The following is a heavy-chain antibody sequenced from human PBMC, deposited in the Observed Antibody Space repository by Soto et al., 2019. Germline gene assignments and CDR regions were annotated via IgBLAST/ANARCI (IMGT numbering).Heavy chain of an antibody. CDR2: IYWDDDK. CDR3: AHRSRIVGGGSGNWFDP. Sequence: SGPTLVNPTQTLTLTCTFSGFSLSTSGVGAGWIRRPPGKALEWLALIYWDDDKRYSPSLKSRLTITKDTSKNQVVLRMTNMDPVDTAAYYCAHRSRIVGGGSGNWFDPWGQGTLVTVSS. CDR1: GFSLSTSGVG. D-gene: IGHD2-15*01. V-gene: IGHV2-5*02. J-gene: IGHJ5*02.